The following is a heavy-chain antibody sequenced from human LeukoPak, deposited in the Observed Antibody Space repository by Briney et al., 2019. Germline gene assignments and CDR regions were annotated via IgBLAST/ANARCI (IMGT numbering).Heavy chain of an antibody. CDR3: ASSGPYYDFWSGYYTNYYYYMDV. CDR1: GGSISSYY. CDR2: IYYSGST. D-gene: IGHD3-3*01. J-gene: IGHJ6*03. Sequence: PSETLSLTCTVSGGSISSYYWSWIRQPPGKGLEWIGYIYYSGSTYYNPSLKSRVTISVDTSKNQFSLKLSSVTAADTAVYYCASSGPYYDFWSGYYTNYYYYMDVWGKGTTVTVSS. V-gene: IGHV4-59*06.